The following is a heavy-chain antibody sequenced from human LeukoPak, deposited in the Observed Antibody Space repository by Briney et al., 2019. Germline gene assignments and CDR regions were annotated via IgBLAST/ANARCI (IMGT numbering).Heavy chain of an antibody. CDR1: GGTFSSYA. V-gene: IGHV1-69*04. CDR2: IIPILGIA. J-gene: IGHJ3*02. CDR3: ASPSGSYNPDAFDI. D-gene: IGHD1-26*01. Sequence: ASVKVSCKASGGTFSSYAISWVRQAPGQGLEWMGRIIPILGIANYAQKFQGRVTITADKSTSTAYMELSSLRSEDTAVYYCASPSGSYNPDAFDIWGQGTMVTVSS.